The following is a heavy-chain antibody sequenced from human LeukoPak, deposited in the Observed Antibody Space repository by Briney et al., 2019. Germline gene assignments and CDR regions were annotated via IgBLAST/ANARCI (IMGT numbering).Heavy chain of an antibody. CDR1: GGSISSSSYY. D-gene: IGHD3-22*01. J-gene: IGHJ3*02. V-gene: IGHV4-39*01. CDR3: ARVKGYYDSSGLNAFDI. Sequence: PSETLSLTCTVSGGSISSSSYYWGWIRQPPGKGLEWIGSIYYSGSTYYNPSLKSRVTISVDTSKNQFSLKLSSVTAADTAVYYCARVKGYYDSSGLNAFDIWGRGTMVTVSS. CDR2: IYYSGST.